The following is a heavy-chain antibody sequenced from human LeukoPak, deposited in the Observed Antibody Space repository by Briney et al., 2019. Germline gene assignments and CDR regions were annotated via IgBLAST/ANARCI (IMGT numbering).Heavy chain of an antibody. CDR2: IWYDGSNK. CDR1: GFTFSSYG. V-gene: IGHV3-33*01. J-gene: IGHJ4*02. D-gene: IGHD3-16*01. Sequence: PGGSLRLSCAASGFTFSSYGMHWVRQAPGKGLEWVAVIWYDGSNKYYADSVKGRFTISRDNSKNTLYLQMNSLRAEDTAVYYCARDTSSGHLGGYWGQGTLVTASS. CDR3: ARDTSSGHLGGY.